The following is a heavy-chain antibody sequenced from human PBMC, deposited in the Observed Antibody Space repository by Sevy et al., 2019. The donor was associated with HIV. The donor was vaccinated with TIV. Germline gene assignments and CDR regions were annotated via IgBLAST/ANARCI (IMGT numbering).Heavy chain of an antibody. CDR1: GGSISSYY. V-gene: IGHV4-59*01. CDR3: AREYRRPYYDFWSGYYAASSFNWFDP. D-gene: IGHD3-3*01. CDR2: IYYSGST. Sequence: SETLSLTCTVSGGSISSYYWSWIRQPPGKGLEWIGYIYYSGSTNYNPSLKSRVTISVDTSKNQFSLKLSSVTAAATAVYYCAREYRRPYYDFWSGYYAASSFNWFDPWGQGTLVTVSS. J-gene: IGHJ5*02.